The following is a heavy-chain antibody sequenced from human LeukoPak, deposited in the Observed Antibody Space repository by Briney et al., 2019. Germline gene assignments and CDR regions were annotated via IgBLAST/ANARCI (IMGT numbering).Heavy chain of an antibody. CDR2: LCRGGST. Sequence: GGSLRLSCAASGFIVSSNYMSWVRQAPGKGLEGVSILCRGGSTYYAGSVKGRFTISRDNSKNTLDLQMNILRAEDRAVYYCAKGVKYYDILTGYSDIDYWGQGTLVTVSS. V-gene: IGHV3-53*01. J-gene: IGHJ4*02. CDR1: GFIVSSNY. CDR3: AKGVKYYDILTGYSDIDY. D-gene: IGHD3-9*01.